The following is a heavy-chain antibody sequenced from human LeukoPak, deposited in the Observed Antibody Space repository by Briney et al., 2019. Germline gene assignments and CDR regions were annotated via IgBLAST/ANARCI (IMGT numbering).Heavy chain of an antibody. CDR2: ISWNSGSI. J-gene: IGHJ2*01. V-gene: IGHV3-9*01. CDR1: GFTFEDYA. CDR3: AKDIYGDHTAFDL. Sequence: GGSLRLYCAASGFTFEDYAMHWVRQAPGKGLEWVSGISWNSGSIGYADSVKGRFTISRDNAKNSLYLQMNSLRAEDTALYYCAKDIYGDHTAFDLWGRGTLVTVSS. D-gene: IGHD4-17*01.